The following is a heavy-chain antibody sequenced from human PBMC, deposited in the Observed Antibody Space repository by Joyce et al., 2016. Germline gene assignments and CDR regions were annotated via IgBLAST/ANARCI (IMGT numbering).Heavy chain of an antibody. CDR1: GYSFTSYW. CDR3: ARQSRQLRSFDY. V-gene: IGHV5-10-1*03. Sequence: EVQLVQSGAEVKKPGESLRISCKGSGYSFTSYWISWVRQMPGKGREWMGRIDPSASYTNCSPSFQGHVTISADKSISTAYLQWSSLKASDTAMYYCARQSRQLRSFDYWGQGTLVTVSS. CDR2: IDPSASYT. D-gene: IGHD2-2*01. J-gene: IGHJ4*02.